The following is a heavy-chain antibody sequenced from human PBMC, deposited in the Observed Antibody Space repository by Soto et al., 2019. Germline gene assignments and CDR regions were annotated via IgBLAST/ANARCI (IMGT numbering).Heavy chain of an antibody. J-gene: IGHJ3*02. CDR3: AKEQVSATGALDI. D-gene: IGHD2-15*01. CDR2: ISWNSGSI. Sequence: GGSLRLSCAASGFTFDDYAMHWVRQAPGKGLEWVSGISWNSGSIGYADSAKGRFTISRDNAKNSLYLQMNSLRAEDTALYYCAKEQVSATGALDIWGQGTMVTVSS. CDR1: GFTFDDYA. V-gene: IGHV3-9*01.